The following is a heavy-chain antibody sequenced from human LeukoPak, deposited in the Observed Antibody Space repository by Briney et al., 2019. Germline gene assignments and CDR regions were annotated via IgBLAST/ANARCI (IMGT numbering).Heavy chain of an antibody. J-gene: IGHJ4*02. CDR3: ARVRPYDALPGI. Sequence: PSETLSLTCTVSGGSISSYYWSWIQQPPGKGLEWIGYIYYSGSTNYNPSLKSRVTTSVDTSKNQFSLKLSSVTAADTAVYYCARVRPYDALPGIWGQGTLVTVSS. CDR1: GGSISSYY. D-gene: IGHD3-3*01. CDR2: IYYSGST. V-gene: IGHV4-59*01.